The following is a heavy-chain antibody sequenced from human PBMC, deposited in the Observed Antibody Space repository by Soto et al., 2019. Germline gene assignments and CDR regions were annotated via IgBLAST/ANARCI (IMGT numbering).Heavy chain of an antibody. CDR3: ARRLIDCSGGSCGAVSDAFDI. V-gene: IGHV1-69*02. CDR2: IIPILGIA. J-gene: IGHJ3*02. Sequence: GASVKVSCKASGGTFSSYTISWVRQAPGKGLEWMGRIIPILGIANYAQKFQGRVTITADKCTSTAYMELSSLRSEDTAVYYCARRLIDCSGGSCGAVSDAFDIWGQGTMVTVSS. D-gene: IGHD2-15*01. CDR1: GGTFSSYT.